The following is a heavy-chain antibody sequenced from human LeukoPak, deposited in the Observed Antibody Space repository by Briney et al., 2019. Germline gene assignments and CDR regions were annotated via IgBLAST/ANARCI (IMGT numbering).Heavy chain of an antibody. CDR1: GGTFSSYA. CDR3: ATVATVGATKDAFDI. CDR2: FDPEDGET. D-gene: IGHD1-26*01. J-gene: IGHJ3*02. Sequence: ASVKVSCKASGGTFSSYAISWVRQAPGQGLEWMGGFDPEDGETIYAQKFQGRVTMTEDTSTDTAYMELSSLRSEDTAVYYCATVATVGATKDAFDIWGQGTMVTVSS. V-gene: IGHV1-24*01.